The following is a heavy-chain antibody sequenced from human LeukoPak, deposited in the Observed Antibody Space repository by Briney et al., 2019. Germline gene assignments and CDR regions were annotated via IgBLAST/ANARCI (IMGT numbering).Heavy chain of an antibody. CDR2: IYPGDSDT. Sequence: GESLKISCKGSGYTFTNYWIGWVRQMPGKGLEWMGIIYPGDSDTRYSPSFQGQVTISADKSISTAYLQWSSLKASDTAMYYCARQKYYDFWSGGSYYYMDVWGKGTTVTVSS. CDR3: ARQKYYDFWSGGSYYYMDV. V-gene: IGHV5-51*01. J-gene: IGHJ6*03. D-gene: IGHD3-3*01. CDR1: GYTFTNYW.